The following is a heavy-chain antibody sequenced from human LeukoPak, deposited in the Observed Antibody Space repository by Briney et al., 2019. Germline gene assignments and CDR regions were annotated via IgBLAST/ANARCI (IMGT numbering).Heavy chain of an antibody. CDR1: GFTFSSYS. CDR2: ISSSSSYV. V-gene: IGHV3-21*01. CDR3: ATRLRYFDWLFHDAFDI. D-gene: IGHD3-9*01. Sequence: GGSLRLSCAASGFTFSSYSMNWVRQAPGKGLEWVSSISSSSSYVYYADSVKGRFTISRDNAKNSLYLQMNSLRAEDTAVYYCATRLRYFDWLFHDAFDIWGQGTMVTVSS. J-gene: IGHJ3*02.